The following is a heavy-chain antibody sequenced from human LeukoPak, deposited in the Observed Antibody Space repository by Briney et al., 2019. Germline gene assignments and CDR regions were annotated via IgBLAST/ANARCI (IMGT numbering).Heavy chain of an antibody. J-gene: IGHJ6*03. CDR1: GFTFRDFS. Sequence: GGSLRLSCAASGFTFRDFSMHWVRQTPGKGLEWVSGISWNSVNIGYADSVKGRFTISRDNAKNSLYLQMNSLRAEDMALYYCAKGGGGRLIYYYYMDVWGKGTTVTVSS. V-gene: IGHV3-9*03. CDR3: AKGGGGRLIYYYYMDV. D-gene: IGHD3-16*01. CDR2: ISWNSVNI.